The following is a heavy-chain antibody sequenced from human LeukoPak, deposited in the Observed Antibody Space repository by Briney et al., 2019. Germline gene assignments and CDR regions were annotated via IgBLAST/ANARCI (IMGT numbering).Heavy chain of an antibody. V-gene: IGHV3-23*01. CDR3: AKDPMTTVTLIDY. Sequence: QTGGSLRLSCAASGFTFSSYAMSWVRQAPGKGLKRVSGISGSAGITYYADSVKGRFTISRDDSKNTLYLQLNSLRAEDTAVYYCAKDPMTTVTLIDYWGQGTLVTVSS. CDR2: ISGSAGIT. D-gene: IGHD4-17*01. J-gene: IGHJ4*02. CDR1: GFTFSSYA.